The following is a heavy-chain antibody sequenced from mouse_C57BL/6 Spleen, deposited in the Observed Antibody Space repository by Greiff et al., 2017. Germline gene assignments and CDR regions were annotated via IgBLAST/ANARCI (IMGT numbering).Heavy chain of an antibody. CDR3: ARWGGLYYFDY. CDR1: GFNIKDYY. Sequence: EVKVVESGAELVKPGASVKLSCTASGFNIKDYYMHWVKQRTEQGLEWIGRIDPEDGATKYAPKFQGKATITADTSSNTAYLQLSSLTSEDTAVYYCARWGGLYYFDYWGQGTTLSVSS. CDR2: IDPEDGAT. V-gene: IGHV14-2*01. J-gene: IGHJ2*01.